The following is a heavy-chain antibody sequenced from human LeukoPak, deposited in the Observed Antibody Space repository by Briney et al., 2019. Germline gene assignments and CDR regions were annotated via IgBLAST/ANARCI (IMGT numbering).Heavy chain of an antibody. J-gene: IGHJ4*02. V-gene: IGHV4-30-4*01. CDR1: GGSISSGDYY. D-gene: IGHD6-6*01. Sequence: PSETLSLTCTVSGGSISSGDYYWSWLRQPPGKGLEWIGYIYYSGSTYYNPSLKSRVTISVDRSKNQFSLKLSSVTAADTAVYYCAGDRDSSSPPDYWGQGTLVTVSS. CDR3: AGDRDSSSPPDY. CDR2: IYYSGST.